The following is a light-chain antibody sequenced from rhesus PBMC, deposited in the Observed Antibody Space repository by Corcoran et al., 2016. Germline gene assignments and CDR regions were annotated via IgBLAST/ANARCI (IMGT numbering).Light chain of an antibody. V-gene: IGLV2-13*03. Sequence: QAAPTQSPSVSGSPGQSVTISCTGTSSYIGANNRVSWYQQSPGKAPQLMIYDVNKRPSGVSDRFSGSKSGSTASLTISGLQAEDEADYYCSSYGSGSTYIFGDGTRLTVL. J-gene: IGLJ1*01. CDR3: SSYGSGSTYI. CDR1: SSYIGANNR. CDR2: DVN.